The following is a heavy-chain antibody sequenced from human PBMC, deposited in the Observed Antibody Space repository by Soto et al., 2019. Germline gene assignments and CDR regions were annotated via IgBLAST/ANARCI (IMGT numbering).Heavy chain of an antibody. CDR3: ARGNEGFGEYFDY. V-gene: IGHV3-30-3*01. D-gene: IGHD3-10*01. CDR2: ISYDGSNK. CDR1: GFTFSSYA. Sequence: GGSLRLSCAASGFTFSSYAMHWVRQAPGKGLEWVAVISYDGSNKYYADSVKGRFTISRDNSKNTLYLQMNSLRAEDTAVYYCARGNEGFGEYFDYWGQGTLVTVSS. J-gene: IGHJ4*02.